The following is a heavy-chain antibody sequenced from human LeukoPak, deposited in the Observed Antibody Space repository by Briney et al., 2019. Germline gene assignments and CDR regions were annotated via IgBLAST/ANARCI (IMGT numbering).Heavy chain of an antibody. CDR3: ARDSLFCSGGYCYHDI. D-gene: IGHD2-15*01. CDR1: EFTFNRYW. V-gene: IGHV3-74*01. Sequence: GGSLRLSCAASEFTFNRYWMHWVRQAPGKGLVWVSRINSDGRSTSYADSVKGRFTISRDNAKNTLYLQMNSLRAEDTAVYYCARDSLFCSGGYCYHDIWGQGTIVTVSS. CDR2: INSDGRST. J-gene: IGHJ3*02.